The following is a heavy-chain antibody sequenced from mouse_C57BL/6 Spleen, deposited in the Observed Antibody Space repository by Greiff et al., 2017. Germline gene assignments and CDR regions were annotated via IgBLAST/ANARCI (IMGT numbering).Heavy chain of an antibody. V-gene: IGHV5-4*01. CDR3: AREYDRYFDY. Sequence: EVKLVESGGGLVKPGGSLKLSCEASGFTFSSYAMSWVRQTPEKRLEWVATISDGGSYTYYPDNVKGRFTISRDNAKNTLYLQMSHLKSEDTAMYYCAREYDRYFDYWGQGTTLTVSS. D-gene: IGHD2-14*01. J-gene: IGHJ2*01. CDR1: GFTFSSYA. CDR2: ISDGGSYT.